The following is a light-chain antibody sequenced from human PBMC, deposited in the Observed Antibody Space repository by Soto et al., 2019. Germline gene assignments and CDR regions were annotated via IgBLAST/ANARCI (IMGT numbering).Light chain of an antibody. J-gene: IGKJ5*01. CDR3: QQRSN. CDR1: QSVGSS. Sequence: EIVLTQSPGTLSLSPGERATLSCRSSQSVGSSLSWYQQKPGQAPRLLFYGASNRATAIPDRFSGSGFGTDFTLTITRLEPEDFAVYYCQQRSNFGQGTRLEIK. CDR2: GAS. V-gene: IGKV3-11*01.